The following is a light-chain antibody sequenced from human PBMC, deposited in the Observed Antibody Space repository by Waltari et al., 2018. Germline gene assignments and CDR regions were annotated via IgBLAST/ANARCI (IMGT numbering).Light chain of an antibody. CDR1: QSVSSSY. J-gene: IGKJ1*01. Sequence: EIVLTQSPGTLSLSPGERATLSCRASQSVSSSYLAWYQHKPGQAPRLLIHSQSSRATGIPDRVSGSGSGTDFTLTISRLEPEDFAMYYCQQFGDSPPSWTFGQGTKVEIK. CDR3: QQFGDSPPSWT. CDR2: SQS. V-gene: IGKV3-20*01.